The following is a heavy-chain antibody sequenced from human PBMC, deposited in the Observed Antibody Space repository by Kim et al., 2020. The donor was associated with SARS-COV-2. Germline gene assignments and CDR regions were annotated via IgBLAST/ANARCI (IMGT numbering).Heavy chain of an antibody. Sequence: ADSGKGRFTTFRDNTKNTLYIQMKSLKAEDTAVYYCAKASSSVIARSCNSWGQGTLVTVSS. CDR3: AKASSSVIARSCNS. J-gene: IGHJ1*01. V-gene: IGHV3-23*01. D-gene: IGHD2-21*01.